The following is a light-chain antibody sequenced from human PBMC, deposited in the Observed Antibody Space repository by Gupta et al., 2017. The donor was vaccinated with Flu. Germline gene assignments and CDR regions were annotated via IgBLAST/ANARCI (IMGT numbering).Light chain of an antibody. Sequence: QSALTQPPSASGSPGQSVTISCTGTSSDVGGYNYVSWYQQHPGKAPKLIIYEVNKRPSGVPERFSGSKSGKTASLTVSGLLAEDEADYYCCSYGGSKFFGGGTKLTVL. CDR1: SSDVGGYNY. CDR2: EVN. J-gene: IGLJ2*01. V-gene: IGLV2-8*01. CDR3: CSYGGSKF.